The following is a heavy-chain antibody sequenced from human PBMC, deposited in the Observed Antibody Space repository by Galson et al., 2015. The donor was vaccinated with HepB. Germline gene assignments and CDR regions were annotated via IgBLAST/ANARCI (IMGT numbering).Heavy chain of an antibody. V-gene: IGHV3-30-3*01. D-gene: IGHD4-17*01. CDR3: AREGDDYGDYVSGDYYGMDV. Sequence: SLRLSCAASGFTFSSYAMHWVRQAPGKGLEWVAVISSDGSNKYYADSVKGRFTISRDNSKNTLYLQMNGLRAEDTAVYYCAREGDDYGDYVSGDYYGMDVWGQGTTVTVSS. CDR2: ISSDGSNK. J-gene: IGHJ6*02. CDR1: GFTFSSYA.